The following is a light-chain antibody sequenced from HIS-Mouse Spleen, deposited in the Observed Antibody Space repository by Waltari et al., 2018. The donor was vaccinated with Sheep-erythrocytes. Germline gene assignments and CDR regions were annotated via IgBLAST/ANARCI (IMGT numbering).Light chain of an antibody. Sequence: DIVMTQSPDSLAVSLGERATINCKSSQSVLYSSNNKTYLAWYQQKPGQPPKLLIYWASTRESWVPDRFSGSGSGTDFTLTISSLQAEDVAVYYCQQYYSTLTFGGGTKVEIK. V-gene: IGKV4-1*01. J-gene: IGKJ4*01. CDR1: QSVLYSSNNKTY. CDR3: QQYYSTLT. CDR2: WAS.